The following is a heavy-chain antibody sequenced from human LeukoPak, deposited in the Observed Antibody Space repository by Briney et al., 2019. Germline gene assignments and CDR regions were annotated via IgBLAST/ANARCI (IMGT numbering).Heavy chain of an antibody. Sequence: ASVKVSCKASGYTFTSYGISWVRQAPGQGLEWMGWISAYNGNTNYAQKLQGRVTMTTDTSTSTAYMELRSLRSDDTAVYYCATYRYYYDSSGYYSGLDYWGQGTLVTVSS. J-gene: IGHJ4*02. V-gene: IGHV1-18*01. CDR1: GYTFTSYG. D-gene: IGHD3-22*01. CDR3: ATYRYYYDSSGYYSGLDY. CDR2: ISAYNGNT.